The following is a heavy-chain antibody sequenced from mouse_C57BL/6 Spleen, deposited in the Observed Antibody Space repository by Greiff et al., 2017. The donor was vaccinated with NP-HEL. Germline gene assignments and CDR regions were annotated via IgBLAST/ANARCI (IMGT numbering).Heavy chain of an antibody. CDR1: GYSITSGYY. CDR3: AREGSYDGYSMDY. D-gene: IGHD2-3*01. J-gene: IGHJ4*01. CDR2: ISYDGSN. Sequence: EVKLQESGPGLVKPSQSLSLTCSVTGYSITSGYYWNWIRQFPGNKLEWMGYISYDGSNNYNPSLKNRISITRDTSKNQFFLKLNSVTTEDTATYYCAREGSYDGYSMDYWGQGTSVTVSS. V-gene: IGHV3-6*01.